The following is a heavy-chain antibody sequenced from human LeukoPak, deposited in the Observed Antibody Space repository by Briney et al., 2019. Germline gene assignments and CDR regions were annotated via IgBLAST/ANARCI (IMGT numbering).Heavy chain of an antibody. CDR2: IIPIFGTV. J-gene: IGHJ4*02. V-gene: IGHV1-69*05. D-gene: IGHD6-13*01. CDR1: GGTFSSYA. Sequence: ASVKVSCKASGGTFSSYAISWVRQAPGQGLEWMGGIIPIFGTVNYAQKFQGRVTITTDESTSTAYMELSSLRSEDTAVYYCARSRTIPAYSSSWYEDYWGQGTLVTVSS. CDR3: ARSRTIPAYSSSWYEDY.